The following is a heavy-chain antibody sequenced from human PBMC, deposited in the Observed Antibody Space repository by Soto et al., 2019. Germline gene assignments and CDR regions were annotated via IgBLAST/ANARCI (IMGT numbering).Heavy chain of an antibody. D-gene: IGHD3-22*01. V-gene: IGHV4-34*01. CDR1: RGSVSCYY. J-gene: IGHJ1*01. CDR2: INHSGST. CDR3: ATLPQWLINLGYFQN. Sequence: SETLPVTTRVYRGSVSCYYLSWIRHPPGKGLEWIGEINHSGSTNYNPSLKSRVTISVDTSKNQFSLKLRSVTAVETAVYYCATLPQWLINLGYFQNWGKRTLVTVSS.